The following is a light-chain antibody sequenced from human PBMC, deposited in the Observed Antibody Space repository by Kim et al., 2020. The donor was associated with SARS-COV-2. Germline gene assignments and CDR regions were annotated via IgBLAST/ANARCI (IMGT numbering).Light chain of an antibody. J-gene: IGKJ5*01. CDR1: QDVSSW. CDR3: QQYGDYPIT. Sequence: DILMTQSPSSLSASLGDRVTITCRASQDVSSWVAWFQQRPGKAPQCLIYAASTLQSGVPSRFSGSGSGTHFTLTISTLHPEDFATYYCQQYGDYPITFGQGTRLEIK. CDR2: AAS. V-gene: IGKV1D-16*01.